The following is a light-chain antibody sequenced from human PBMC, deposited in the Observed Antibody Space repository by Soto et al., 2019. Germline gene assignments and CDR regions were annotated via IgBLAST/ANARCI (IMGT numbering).Light chain of an antibody. Sequence: AIQMTQSPSSLSASVGDRVTITCRVSQGIRHYLGWYQQKPGKAPKLLIYAASSLQSGVPSRFSGSGSGTDFTLTISSLQPEDFATYYCLQDYNYPLTFGGGTKVEIK. J-gene: IGKJ4*01. CDR2: AAS. CDR1: QGIRHY. CDR3: LQDYNYPLT. V-gene: IGKV1-6*01.